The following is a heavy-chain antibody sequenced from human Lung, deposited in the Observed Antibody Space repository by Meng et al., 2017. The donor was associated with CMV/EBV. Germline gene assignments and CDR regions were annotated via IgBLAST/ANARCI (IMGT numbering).Heavy chain of an antibody. CDR2: IYRSGTI. D-gene: IGHD3-10*01. CDR3: ARATTLVRGYVVPYYYVMDA. J-gene: IGHJ6*02. Sequence: SETXSLRCTFSIYSHRSDYWRWVRLPPGKGLEWIAYIYRSGTINYNPSLKSRVSLSLDRSNNRLSLELESVTAADTAIYYCARATTLVRGYVVPYYYVMDAXGQGXTVTVSS. V-gene: IGHV4-59*01. CDR1: IYSHRSDY.